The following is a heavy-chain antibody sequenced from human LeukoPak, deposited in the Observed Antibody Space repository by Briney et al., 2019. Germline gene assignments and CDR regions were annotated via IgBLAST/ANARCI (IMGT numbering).Heavy chain of an antibody. CDR2: IWYDGNKK. CDR3: AKASALYYYDGSGYFFDY. V-gene: IGHV3-33*06. Sequence: GGSLRLSCAASGFIFSSYAMHWVRQAPGKGLEWVAVIWYDGNKKCYADSVKGRLTISRDNSENTLYLEMNSLRAEDAAVYYCAKASALYYYDGSGYFFDYWGQGTLVTVSS. J-gene: IGHJ4*02. CDR1: GFIFSSYA. D-gene: IGHD3-22*01.